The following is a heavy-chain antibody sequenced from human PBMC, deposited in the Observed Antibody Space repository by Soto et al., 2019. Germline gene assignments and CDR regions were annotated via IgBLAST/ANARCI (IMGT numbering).Heavy chain of an antibody. J-gene: IGHJ6*02. Sequence: QVQLVQSGPEVRKPGASVKVSCKASGYTFPSYRISWVRQAPGQGLEWMGWINAYSGHTKYAQRLQGRLTMTADTSTSTASMELRSLRPDDTAVYYCARTCNTPSCQYGLDVWGQGTRVSVSS. V-gene: IGHV1-18*01. CDR3: ARTCNTPSCQYGLDV. CDR1: GYTFPSYR. D-gene: IGHD2-2*01. CDR2: INAYSGHT.